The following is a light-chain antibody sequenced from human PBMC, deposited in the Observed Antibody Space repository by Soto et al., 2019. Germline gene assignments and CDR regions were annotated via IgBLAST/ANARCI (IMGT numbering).Light chain of an antibody. CDR3: QQYGISPT. J-gene: IGKJ1*01. CDR1: HSVSSNY. CDR2: DVS. V-gene: IGKV3-20*01. Sequence: EIVLTQSPGTLSLSPGERATLSCRSSHSVSSNYLAWYQQKPGQAPRLLIYDVSSRATGIPDRFSGSGSETDFPLTSSSLEPVDFAVYYCQQYGISPTFGQGTKVEIK.